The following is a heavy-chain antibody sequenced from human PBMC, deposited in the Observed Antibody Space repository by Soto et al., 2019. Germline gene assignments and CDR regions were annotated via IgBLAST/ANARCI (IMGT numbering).Heavy chain of an antibody. V-gene: IGHV3-30*18. D-gene: IGHD3-10*01. CDR2: ISYDGSNK. J-gene: IGHJ6*02. CDR1: GFTFSSYG. CDR3: AKDSGAYYYGMDV. Sequence: XXSLRLSCAASGFTFSSYGMHWVRQAPGKGLEWVAVISYDGSNKYYVDSVKGRFTISRDNSKNTLYLQMNSLRAEDTAVYYCAKDSGAYYYGMDVWGQGTTVTVSS.